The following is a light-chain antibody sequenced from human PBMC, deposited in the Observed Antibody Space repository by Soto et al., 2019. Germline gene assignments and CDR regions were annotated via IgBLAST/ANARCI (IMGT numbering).Light chain of an antibody. J-gene: IGKJ5*01. CDR1: QGISSY. CDR3: QQYHRSSIT. CDR2: DAS. Sequence: AIRMTQAPSSLCASRGDRVSISCRASQGISSYLAWYQQKPGKAPNLLIYDASTLERGVPSRFSGTGSGTEFTLTISSLQPDDFATYYCQQYHRSSITFGQGTRPEIK. V-gene: IGKV1-8*01.